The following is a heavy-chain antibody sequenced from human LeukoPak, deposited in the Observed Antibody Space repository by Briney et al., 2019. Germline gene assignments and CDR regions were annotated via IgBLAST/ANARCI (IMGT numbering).Heavy chain of an antibody. V-gene: IGHV3-23*01. J-gene: IGHJ4*02. CDR3: AKSRSRYSSGQNGYYFDY. CDR1: GFSFSTYW. Sequence: GGSLRLSCVASGFSFSTYWMSWVRQAPGKGLEWVSAISGSGGSTYYADSVKGRFTISRDNSKNTLYLQMNSLRAEDTAVYYCAKSRSRYSSGQNGYYFDYWGQGTLVTVSS. CDR2: ISGSGGST. D-gene: IGHD6-19*01.